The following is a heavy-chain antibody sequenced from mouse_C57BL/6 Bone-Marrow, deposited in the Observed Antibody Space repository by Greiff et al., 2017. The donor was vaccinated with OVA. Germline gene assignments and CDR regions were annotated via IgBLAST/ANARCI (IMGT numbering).Heavy chain of an antibody. D-gene: IGHD1-1*01. CDR1: GYTFTSYN. V-gene: IGHV1-12*01. CDR2: IYPGNGDT. CDR3: ARQGPFYYGSSYGYFDV. J-gene: IGHJ1*03. Sequence: QVQLKQSGAELVRPGASVKMSCKASGYTFTSYNMHWVKQTPRQGLDWIGAIYPGNGDTSYNQKFKGKATLTVDKASSTAYMQLSSLTSEDSAVYFCARQGPFYYGSSYGYFDVWGTGTTVTVSS.